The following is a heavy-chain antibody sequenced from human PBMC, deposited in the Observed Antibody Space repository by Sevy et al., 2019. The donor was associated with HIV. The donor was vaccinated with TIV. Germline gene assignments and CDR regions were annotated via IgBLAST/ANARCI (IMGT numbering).Heavy chain of an antibody. V-gene: IGHV3-21*01. CDR3: ARGYCTGGVCSYIGGDFDY. CDR1: GFTFSSYS. CDR2: ISSSSSYI. Sequence: GGSLRLSCAASGFTFSSYSMNWVRQAPGKGLEWVSSISSSSSYIYYEDSVKGRLTISRDNAENSLYLQMNSLRAEDTAVYYCARGYCTGGVCSYIGGDFDYWGQGTLVTVSS. J-gene: IGHJ4*02. D-gene: IGHD2-8*02.